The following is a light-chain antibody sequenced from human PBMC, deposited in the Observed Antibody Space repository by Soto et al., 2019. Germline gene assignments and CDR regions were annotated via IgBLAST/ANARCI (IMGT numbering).Light chain of an antibody. CDR2: DAS. Sequence: EIVLTQSPAILSMSPGERATLSCRASQSVSSYFAWYQQKPGQAPRLLIYDASTRATGVPARFSGSGSGTGFTLTISSLQPADFTVYYCQQRRYWPVTFGQGTKVEIK. CDR3: QQRRYWPVT. V-gene: IGKV3-11*01. CDR1: QSVSSY. J-gene: IGKJ1*01.